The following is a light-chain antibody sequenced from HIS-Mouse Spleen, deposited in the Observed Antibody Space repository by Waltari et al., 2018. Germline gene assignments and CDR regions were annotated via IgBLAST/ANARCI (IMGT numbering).Light chain of an antibody. J-gene: IGKJ1*01. CDR1: QRVSSSY. CDR2: GAS. Sequence: EIVLTQSPGTLSLSPGERATLSCRACQRVSSSYLAWYQQKPGQAPRLLIYGASSRATGIPDRFSGSGSGTDFTLTISRLEPEDFAVYYCQQYGSSPWTFGQGTKVEIK. V-gene: IGKV3-20*01. CDR3: QQYGSSPWT.